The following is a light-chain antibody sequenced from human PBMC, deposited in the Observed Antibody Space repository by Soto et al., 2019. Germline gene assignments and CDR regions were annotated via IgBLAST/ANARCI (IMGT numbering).Light chain of an antibody. V-gene: IGKV1-27*01. CDR1: QGISNY. J-gene: IGKJ1*01. CDR3: QKYNSAPRT. CDR2: AAS. Sequence: DIQMTQSPSSLSASVGDRVTITCRASQGISNYLAWYQQKPGKVPELLIYAASTLQSVVPSRFSGSGSGTDFTLTISSLQHEDVAPYFCQKYNSAPRTFGQGKKGEIK.